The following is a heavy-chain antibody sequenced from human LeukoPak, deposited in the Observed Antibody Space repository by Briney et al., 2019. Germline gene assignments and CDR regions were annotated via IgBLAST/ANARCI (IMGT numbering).Heavy chain of an antibody. CDR1: GYSFTSYW. V-gene: IGHV5-51*01. J-gene: IGHJ4*02. D-gene: IGHD1-26*01. Sequence: GESLKISCKGSGYSFTSYWIGWVRQMTGKGLEWMGIIYPGDSDTRYSPSFQGQVTISADKSISTAYLQWSSLKASDTAMYYCARPEVRRGATQRVDYWGQGTLVTVSS. CDR2: IYPGDSDT. CDR3: ARPEVRRGATQRVDY.